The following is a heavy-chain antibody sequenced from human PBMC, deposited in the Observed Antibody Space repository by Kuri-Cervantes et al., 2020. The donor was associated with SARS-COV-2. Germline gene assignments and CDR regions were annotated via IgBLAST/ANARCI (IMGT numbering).Heavy chain of an antibody. CDR2: IYYSGST. J-gene: IGHJ3*02. CDR3: ARVVTGAFDI. CDR1: GGSISSSSYY. D-gene: IGHD5-18*01. Sequence: GSLRLSCTVSGGSISSSSYYWGWIRQPPGKGLEWIGSIYYSGSTYYNPSLKSRVTISVDRSKNQFSLKLSSVTAADTAVYYCARVVTGAFDIWGQGTMVTVSS. V-gene: IGHV4-39*07.